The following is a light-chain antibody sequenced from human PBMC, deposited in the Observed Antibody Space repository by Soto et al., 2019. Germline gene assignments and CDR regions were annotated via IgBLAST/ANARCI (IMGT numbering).Light chain of an antibody. CDR2: GTS. V-gene: IGKV1-39*01. Sequence: DIRMTQSPSSLSASVGDRVTISCRASQSIRSSLHWYQQRPGTPPNLLIYGTSSLQSGVPSRFSGSGSGTDFTLTISGVQPEDFATYYCQQSFSIPIYTFGQGTQVEIE. CDR3: QQSFSIPIYT. CDR1: QSIRSS. J-gene: IGKJ2*01.